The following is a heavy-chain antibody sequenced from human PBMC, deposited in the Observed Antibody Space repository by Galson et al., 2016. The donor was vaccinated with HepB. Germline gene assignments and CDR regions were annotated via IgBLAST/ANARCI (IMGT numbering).Heavy chain of an antibody. Sequence: SLRLSCAASGFSFRSYSMDWVRQAPGKGPEWLAYISYSSTLILYADSVRGRFTISRDNDKNSLYLQMTGLRDEDAAVYYCGRGRLDNANICYYSYWGQGTLVSVSS. V-gene: IGHV3-48*02. CDR3: GRGRLDNANICYYSY. CDR1: GFSFRSYS. J-gene: IGHJ4*02. CDR2: ISYSSTLI. D-gene: IGHD3-10*01.